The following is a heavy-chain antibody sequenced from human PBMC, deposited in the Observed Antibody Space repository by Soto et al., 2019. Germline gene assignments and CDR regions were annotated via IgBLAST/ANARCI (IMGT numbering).Heavy chain of an antibody. D-gene: IGHD1-26*01. CDR1: GYSFTSYW. J-gene: IGHJ6*02. CDR3: SRFRVVGATTGGMDV. CDR2: IYPGDSDT. Sequence: GESLKISCKGSGYSFTSYWIGWVRQMPGKGLEWMGIIYPGDSDTRYSPSFQGQVTISADKSISTAYLQWSSLKASDTAMYYCSRFRVVGATTGGMDVWGQGTTVTVSS. V-gene: IGHV5-51*01.